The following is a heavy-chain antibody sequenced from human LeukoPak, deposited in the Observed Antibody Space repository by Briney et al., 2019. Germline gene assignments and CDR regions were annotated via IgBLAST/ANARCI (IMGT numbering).Heavy chain of an antibody. CDR3: AKVEIAVAGYYYYGMDV. CDR2: IYSGGST. CDR1: GFTVSSNY. Sequence: GGSLRLSCAASGFTVSSNYMSWVRQAPGKGLEWVSVIYSGGSTYYADSVKGRFTISRDNSKNTLYLQMNSLRAEDTAVYYCAKVEIAVAGYYYYGMDVWGQGTTVTVSS. V-gene: IGHV3-66*02. D-gene: IGHD6-19*01. J-gene: IGHJ6*02.